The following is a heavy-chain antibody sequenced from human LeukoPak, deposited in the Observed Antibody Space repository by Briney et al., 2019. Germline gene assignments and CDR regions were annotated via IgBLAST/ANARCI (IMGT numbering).Heavy chain of an antibody. D-gene: IGHD5-18*01. Sequence: SETLSLTCTVSGGSISSSSYYWGWIRQPTGKGLEWIGSIYYSGSTYYNPSLKSRVTISVDTSKNQFSLKLSSVTAAGTAVYYCASWGGYSYGSPFAYWGQGTLVTVSS. V-gene: IGHV4-39*01. CDR2: IYYSGST. CDR3: ASWGGYSYGSPFAY. CDR1: GGSISSSSYY. J-gene: IGHJ4*02.